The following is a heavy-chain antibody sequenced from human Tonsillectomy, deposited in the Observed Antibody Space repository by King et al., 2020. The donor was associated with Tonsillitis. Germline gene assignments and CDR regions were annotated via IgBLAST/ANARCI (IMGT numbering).Heavy chain of an antibody. CDR2: INTDGSSI. CDR1: GFTFSRSW. Sequence: VQLVESGGGLVQPGGSLRLSCAASGFTFSRSWMHWVRQAPGKGLVWVSRINTDGSSIDYGDSVKGRFTISRDNAKNTLYLQMNSLRVEDTAVYYCVREISNCVGGCLGYWGQRTLVTTSS. CDR3: VREISNCVGGCLGY. J-gene: IGHJ4*02. D-gene: IGHD2-21*02. V-gene: IGHV3-74*01.